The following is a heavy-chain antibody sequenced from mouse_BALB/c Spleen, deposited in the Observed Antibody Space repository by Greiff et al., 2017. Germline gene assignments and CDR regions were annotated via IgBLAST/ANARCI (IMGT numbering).Heavy chain of an antibody. D-gene: IGHD3-3*01. V-gene: IGHV1S22*01. J-gene: IGHJ3*01. CDR2: IYPGSGST. Sequence: LQQPGSELVRPGASVKLSCKASGYTFTSYWMHWVKQRHGQGLEWIGNIYPGSGSTNYDEKFKSKGTLTVDTSSSTAYMHLSSLTSEDSAVYYCTRGDGAYWGQGTLVTVSA. CDR1: GYTFTSYW. CDR3: TRGDGAY.